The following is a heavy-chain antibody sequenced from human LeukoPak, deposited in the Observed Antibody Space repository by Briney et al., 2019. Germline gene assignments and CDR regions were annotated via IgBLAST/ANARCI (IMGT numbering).Heavy chain of an antibody. D-gene: IGHD3-22*01. V-gene: IGHV4-39*01. CDR2: IYYSGST. CDR3: ARLHYYDSSGYYYYFDY. J-gene: IGHJ4*02. CDR1: GGSISSSSYY. Sequence: PSETLSLTCTVSGGSISSSSYYWGWIRQPPGEGLGWIGSIYYSGSTYYNPSLKSGVTISVDTSKNQFSLKLSSVTAADTAVYYCARLHYYDSSGYYYYFDYWGQGTLVTVSS.